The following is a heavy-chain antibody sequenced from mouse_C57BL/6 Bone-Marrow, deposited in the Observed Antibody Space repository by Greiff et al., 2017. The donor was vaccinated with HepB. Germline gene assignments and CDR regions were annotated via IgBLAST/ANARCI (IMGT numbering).Heavy chain of an antibody. CDR3: ARPMDYYGSSYYCDY. J-gene: IGHJ2*01. CDR1: GYTFTSYW. V-gene: IGHV1-55*01. Sequence: QVQLQQPGAELVKPGASVKMSCKASGYTFTSYWITWVKQRPGQGLEWIGDIYPGSGSTNYNEKFKSKATLTVDTSSSTAYMQLSSLTSEDSAVYYCARPMDYYGSSYYCDYWGQGTTLTVSS. CDR2: IYPGSGST. D-gene: IGHD1-1*01.